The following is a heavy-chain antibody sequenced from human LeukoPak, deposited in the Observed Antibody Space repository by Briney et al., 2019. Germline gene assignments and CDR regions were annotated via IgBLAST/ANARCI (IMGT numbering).Heavy chain of an antibody. CDR1: GFTFDDYA. CDR2: ISWNSGSI. D-gene: IGHD6-19*01. J-gene: IGHJ4*02. Sequence: PGRSLRLSCAASGFTFDDYAMHWVRQAPGKGLEWVSGISWNSGSIGYADSVKGRFTISRDNAKNSLYLQMNSLRAEDTALYYCAKGLAVAFTGFDYWGQGTLVTVSS. V-gene: IGHV3-9*01. CDR3: AKGLAVAFTGFDY.